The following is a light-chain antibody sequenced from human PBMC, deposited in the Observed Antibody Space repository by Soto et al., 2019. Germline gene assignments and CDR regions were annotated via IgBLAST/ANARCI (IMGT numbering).Light chain of an antibody. CDR3: QQYNNWPYT. J-gene: IGKJ2*01. V-gene: IGKV3-15*01. CDR1: QSVSSN. Sequence: EIVMTQSPATLSVSLGERATLSCRTSQSVSSNLAWYQQKPGQAPRLLIYGAFTRATGIPARFSGSGSGTEFTLTISSLQPEDFAVYYCQQYNNWPYTFGQGTKLEIK. CDR2: GAF.